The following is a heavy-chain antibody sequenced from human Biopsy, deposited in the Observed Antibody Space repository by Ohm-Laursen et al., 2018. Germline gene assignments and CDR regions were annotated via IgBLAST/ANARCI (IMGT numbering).Heavy chain of an antibody. J-gene: IGHJ4*02. CDR2: IIPIFGTA. CDR1: GGTFSSHA. CDR3: ARDRSSGSYSPSDY. Sequence: GASVKVSCKASGGTFSSHAISWVRQAPGQGLEWMGGIIPIFGTAEYAQNFQGRLTITADESTSTSYMDLISLRSEDTAGYYCARDRSSGSYSPSDYWGQGTLVTVSS. D-gene: IGHD1-26*01. V-gene: IGHV1-69*13.